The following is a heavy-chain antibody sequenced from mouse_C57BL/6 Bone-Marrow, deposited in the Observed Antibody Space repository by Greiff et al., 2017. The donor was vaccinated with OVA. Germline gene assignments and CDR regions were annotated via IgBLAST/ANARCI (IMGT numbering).Heavy chain of an antibody. Sequence: VHVKQSVAELVRPGASVKLSCTASGFNIKNTYMHWVKQRPEQGLEWIGRIDPANGNTKYAPKFQGKATITADTSSNTAYLQLSSLTSEDTAIYYCARGRYSNYFYAMDYWGQGTSVTVSS. CDR3: ARGRYSNYFYAMDY. D-gene: IGHD2-5*01. V-gene: IGHV14-3*01. J-gene: IGHJ4*01. CDR2: IDPANGNT. CDR1: GFNIKNTY.